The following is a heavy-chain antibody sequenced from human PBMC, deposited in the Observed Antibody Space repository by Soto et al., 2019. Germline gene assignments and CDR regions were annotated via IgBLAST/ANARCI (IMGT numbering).Heavy chain of an antibody. J-gene: IGHJ6*02. CDR3: ASYYYGSGTSIYYGMDV. CDR1: GGSFSCYY. CDR2: INHSGST. V-gene: IGHV4-34*01. D-gene: IGHD3-10*01. Sequence: PSETLSLTCAVYGGSFSCYYWSWIRQPPGKGLEWIGEINHSGSTNYNPSLKSRVTISVDTSKNQFSLKLSSVTAADTAVYYCASYYYGSGTSIYYGMDVWGQGTTVTAP.